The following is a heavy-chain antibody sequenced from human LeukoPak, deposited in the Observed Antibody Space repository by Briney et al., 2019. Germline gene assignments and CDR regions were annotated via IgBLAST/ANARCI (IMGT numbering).Heavy chain of an antibody. Sequence: SETLSLTRTVSGDSMSSYYWTWIRQPAGKGLEWIGRIHSSGRTNYSPSLRSRVAISLDTSKNQFSLQLTSVTAADTAVYYCAREGYYGSGSYSLMDVWGQGTTATVSS. CDR3: AREGYYGSGSYSLMDV. CDR1: GDSMSSYY. D-gene: IGHD3-10*01. CDR2: IHSSGRT. J-gene: IGHJ6*02. V-gene: IGHV4-4*07.